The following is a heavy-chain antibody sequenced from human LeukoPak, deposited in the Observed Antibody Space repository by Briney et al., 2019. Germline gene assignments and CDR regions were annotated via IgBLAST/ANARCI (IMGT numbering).Heavy chain of an antibody. D-gene: IGHD3-22*01. J-gene: IGHJ4*02. CDR3: AKSPWVGSSGYYDY. V-gene: IGHV3-23*01. Sequence: GGSLRLSCAASGFTFSSYAMSWVRQAPGKGLEWVSAISGSGGSTYYADSVKGRFTISRDNSKNTLYLQMNSLRAEDTAVYYCAKSPWVGSSGYYDYWGREPWSPSPQ. CDR2: ISGSGGST. CDR1: GFTFSSYA.